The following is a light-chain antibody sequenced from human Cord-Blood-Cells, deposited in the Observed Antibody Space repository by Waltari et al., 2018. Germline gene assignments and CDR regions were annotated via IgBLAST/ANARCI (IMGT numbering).Light chain of an antibody. CDR2: DAS. V-gene: IGKV1-33*01. Sequence: EIQMTQSPSSLSASVGDRVTITCQASQDISNYLNWYQQKPGKATKLLIYDASNLETGVPSRFSGSVSGTDFTFTISSLQPEDIATYYCQQYDNLPPQFTFGPGTKVDIK. CDR3: QQYDNLPPQFT. CDR1: QDISNY. J-gene: IGKJ3*01.